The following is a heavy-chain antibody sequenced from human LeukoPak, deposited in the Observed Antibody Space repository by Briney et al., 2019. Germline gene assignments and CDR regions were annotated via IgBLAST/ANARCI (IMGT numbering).Heavy chain of an antibody. CDR3: AKDRRAATSLFYFDY. V-gene: IGHV3-30*02. Sequence: GSLRLSCAASGFTFSSYAMSWVRQAPGKGLEWVAFIRYDGSNKYYADSVKGRFTISRDNSKNTLYLQMNSLRAEDTAVYYCAKDRRAATSLFYFDYWGQGTLVTVSS. D-gene: IGHD2-15*01. J-gene: IGHJ4*02. CDR2: IRYDGSNK. CDR1: GFTFSSYA.